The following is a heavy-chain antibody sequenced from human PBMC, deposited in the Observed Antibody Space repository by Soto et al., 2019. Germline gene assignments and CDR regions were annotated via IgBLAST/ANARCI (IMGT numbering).Heavy chain of an antibody. D-gene: IGHD2-8*01. J-gene: IGHJ4*02. CDR3: AYARMLCGYSTDY. V-gene: IGHV4-34*01. CDR2: INHSGST. CDR1: GGSFSGYY. Sequence: SETLSLTCAVYGGSFSGYYWSWIRQPPGKGLEWIGEINHSGSTNYNPSLKSRVTISVDTSKNQFYLKLSSVTAADTAVYYCAYARMLCGYSTDYQGQATLVTVSS.